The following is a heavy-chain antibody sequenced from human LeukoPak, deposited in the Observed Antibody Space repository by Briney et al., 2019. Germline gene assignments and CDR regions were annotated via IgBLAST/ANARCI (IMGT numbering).Heavy chain of an antibody. CDR2: IYYSGST. J-gene: IGHJ3*02. D-gene: IGHD3-10*01. CDR1: GGSISSYY. Sequence: SETLSLTCTVSGGSISSYYWSWIRQPPGKGLEWIGYIYYSGSTNYNPSLKSRVTISVDTSKNQFSLKLSSVTAADTAVYYCARARFGELWEAFDIWGQGTMVTVAS. CDR3: ARARFGELWEAFDI. V-gene: IGHV4-59*01.